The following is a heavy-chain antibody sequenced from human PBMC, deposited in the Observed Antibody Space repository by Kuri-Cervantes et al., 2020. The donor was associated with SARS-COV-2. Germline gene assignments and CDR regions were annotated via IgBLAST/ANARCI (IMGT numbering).Heavy chain of an antibody. J-gene: IGHJ6*02. CDR1: GFTFSNYA. V-gene: IGHV3-30*04. CDR2: ISYDGSSK. CDR3: ARVYEYVRLAWGMDV. Sequence: GGSLRLSCAVSGFTFSNYAMHWVRQAPGKGLEWVAVISYDGSSKYYADSVKGRFTISRDSPKNTLYLQMNRLTIEDTAAYYCARVYEYVRLAWGMDVWGQGTTVTVSS. D-gene: IGHD2/OR15-2a*01.